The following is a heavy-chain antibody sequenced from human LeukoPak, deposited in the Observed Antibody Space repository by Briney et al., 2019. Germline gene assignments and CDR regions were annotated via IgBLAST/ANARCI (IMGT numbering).Heavy chain of an antibody. D-gene: IGHD6-13*01. J-gene: IGHJ5*02. V-gene: IGHV4-39*01. CDR2: VYYSGSS. CDR1: GGSISSSRFF. CDR3: AILGHSSSWGWFDP. Sequence: SETLSLTCSVSGGSISSSRFFWGWIRQPPGKGLEWIGSVYYSGSSYYNPSLKSRVTISVDTSKNQFSLKLNSVTAADTAVYYCAILGHSSSWGWFDPWGQGTLVTVSS.